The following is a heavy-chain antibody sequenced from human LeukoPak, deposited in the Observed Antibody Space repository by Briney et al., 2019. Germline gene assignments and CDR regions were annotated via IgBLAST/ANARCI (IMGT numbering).Heavy chain of an antibody. CDR2: ISGDGGST. CDR3: ARDHYDSGGYLFDY. V-gene: IGHV3-43*02. Sequence: PGGSLRLSCGASGFTFNDYAMHWVRQSPGKGLEWVSLISGDGGSTYYVDSVKGRFTISRDNSKNSLYLQMNSLRTEDTALYYCARDHYDSGGYLFDYWGQGTLVIVSS. J-gene: IGHJ4*02. CDR1: GFTFNDYA. D-gene: IGHD3-22*01.